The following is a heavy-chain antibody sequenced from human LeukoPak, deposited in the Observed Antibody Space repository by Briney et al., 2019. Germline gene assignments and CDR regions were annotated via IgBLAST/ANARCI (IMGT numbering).Heavy chain of an antibody. Sequence: AGGSLRLSCAASGFTFSSYAMSWVRQAPGKGLEWVSAISGSGGSTYYADSVKGRFTIFRDNSKNTLYLQMNSLRAEDTAVYYCAKCYDSSGYYYQLIDYWGQGTLVTVSS. CDR3: AKCYDSSGYYYQLIDY. V-gene: IGHV3-23*01. CDR1: GFTFSSYA. J-gene: IGHJ4*02. CDR2: ISGSGGST. D-gene: IGHD3-22*01.